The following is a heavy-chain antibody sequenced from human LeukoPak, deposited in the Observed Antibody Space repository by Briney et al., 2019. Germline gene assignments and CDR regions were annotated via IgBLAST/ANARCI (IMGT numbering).Heavy chain of an antibody. D-gene: IGHD6-6*01. J-gene: IGHJ6*03. CDR3: ARPPFINNARYYYYMDV. V-gene: IGHV3-7*03. Sequence: PGGSLRLSCAASGFTFSSQWMSWVRQAPGKGLEWVANVNQGGTEKYYVDSVKGRFTISRDNAENSLYLQMNSLRAEDTAVYYCARPPFINNARYYYYMDVWGKGTTVTISS. CDR1: GFTFSSQW. CDR2: VNQGGTEK.